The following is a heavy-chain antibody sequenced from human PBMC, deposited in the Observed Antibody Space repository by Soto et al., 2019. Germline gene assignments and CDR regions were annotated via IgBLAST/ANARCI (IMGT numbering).Heavy chain of an antibody. D-gene: IGHD3-10*01. CDR3: ARGYYYGSGSYHY. CDR1: GFTFSSYA. J-gene: IGHJ4*02. CDR2: ISYDGSNK. Sequence: QVQLVESGGGVVQPGRSLRLSWAASGFTFSSYAMHWVRQARGKGLEWVAVISYDGSNKYYADSVKGRFTISRDNSKNTLYLQMNSLRAEDTAVYYCARGYYYGSGSYHYWGQGTLVTVSS. V-gene: IGHV3-30-3*01.